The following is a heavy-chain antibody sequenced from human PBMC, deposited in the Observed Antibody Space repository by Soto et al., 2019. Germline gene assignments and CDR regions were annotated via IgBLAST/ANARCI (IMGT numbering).Heavy chain of an antibody. J-gene: IGHJ4*02. Sequence: QVQLVESGGGVVQPGRSLRLSCAASGFTFSSYAMHWVRQAPGKGLAWVAVISYDGSNKYYADSVKGRFTISRDNSKNTLYLQMNSLIAEDTAVYYCARDPGGTDFAEWTYYFDYWGQGTLVTVSS. CDR3: ARDPGGTDFAEWTYYFDY. D-gene: IGHD3-3*01. V-gene: IGHV3-30-3*01. CDR1: GFTFSSYA. CDR2: ISYDGSNK.